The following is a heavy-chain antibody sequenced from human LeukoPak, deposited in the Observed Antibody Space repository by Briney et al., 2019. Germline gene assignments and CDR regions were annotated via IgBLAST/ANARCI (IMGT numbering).Heavy chain of an antibody. D-gene: IGHD5-12*01. J-gene: IGHJ4*02. CDR1: GFSFSNYS. CDR2: ISSLGTHK. CDR3: ARIFLTYSGYDLNFFDS. Sequence: GGSLRLSCAASGFSFSNYSMTWVRQAPGKGLEWVSSISSLGTHKYYADSMKGRFTIARDNANNSLVLQMNSPRGEDSAVYYCARIFLTYSGYDLNFFDSWGQGALVTVSS. V-gene: IGHV3-21*01.